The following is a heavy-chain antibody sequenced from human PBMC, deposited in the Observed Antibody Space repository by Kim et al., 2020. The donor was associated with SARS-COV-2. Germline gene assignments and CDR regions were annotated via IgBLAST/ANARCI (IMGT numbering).Heavy chain of an antibody. J-gene: IGHJ4*02. CDR1: GYTFTSYA. V-gene: IGHV1-3*01. D-gene: IGHD3-10*01. Sequence: ASVKVSCKASGYTFTSYAMHWVRQAPGQRLEWMGWINAGNGNTKYSQKFQGRVTITRDTSASTAYMELSSLRSEDTAVYYCASGTGSGRRKYYFDYWGQGTLVTVSS. CDR2: INAGNGNT. CDR3: ASGTGSGRRKYYFDY.